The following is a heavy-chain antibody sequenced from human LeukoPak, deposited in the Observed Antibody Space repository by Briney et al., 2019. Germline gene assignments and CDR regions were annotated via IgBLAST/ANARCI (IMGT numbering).Heavy chain of an antibody. CDR1: GFTFSDYV. D-gene: IGHD3-22*01. J-gene: IGHJ6*03. CDR2: ISTSSDNI. V-gene: IGHV3-21*01. CDR3: ARAEQRFAEYSYDSTGMSRQNYYYMDV. Sequence: PGGSLRLSCAASGFTFSDYVMTWVRQAPGKGLDWVSSISTSSDNIYYADSVKGRFTISRDNAKNSLYLHVKSLRAEDTVVYYCARAEQRFAEYSYDSTGMSRQNYYYMDVWGIGTTVSVSS.